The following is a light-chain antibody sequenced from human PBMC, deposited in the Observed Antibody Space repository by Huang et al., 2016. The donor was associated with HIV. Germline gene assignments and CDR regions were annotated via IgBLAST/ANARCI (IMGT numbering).Light chain of an antibody. CDR1: QRVSSY. V-gene: IGKV3-11*01. Sequence: EIVLTQSPATLFLSPGERATLSCRASQRVSSYLAWYQQKPGQAPRLLIYDTFNRATGIPARFSGSGSGTDVTLTISSLEPEDFAVYYCQQRSDWPLTFGGGTKVEIK. CDR2: DTF. J-gene: IGKJ4*01. CDR3: QQRSDWPLT.